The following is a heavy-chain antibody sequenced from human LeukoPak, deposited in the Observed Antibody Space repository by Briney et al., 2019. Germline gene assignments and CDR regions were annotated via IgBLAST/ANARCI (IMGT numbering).Heavy chain of an antibody. V-gene: IGHV3-48*01. CDR2: ISSSSKTI. CDR3: ARDIEGPGIAFDL. Sequence: GGSLRLSCAASGFTFSSYSMNWVRQAPGKGLEWVSYISSSSKTIYYADSVKGRFTISRDNAKNSLYLQMNSLRAEDTAVYYCARDIEGPGIAFDLWGQGTMLTVSS. CDR1: GFTFSSYS. J-gene: IGHJ3*01. D-gene: IGHD6-13*01.